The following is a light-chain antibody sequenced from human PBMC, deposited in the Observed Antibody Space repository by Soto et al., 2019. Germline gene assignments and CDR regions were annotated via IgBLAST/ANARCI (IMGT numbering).Light chain of an antibody. V-gene: IGKV3D-15*01. CDR2: GAS. CDR3: QQYNNWPLT. Sequence: EKVMTQSPATLSVSPGERATLSCTASQSVNSNLAWYQQNPGQAPRLLIYGASIRASGIPARFSGSGSGTEFTLTIGSLQSEDYAVYSCQQYNNWPLTFGGGTKVEIK. J-gene: IGKJ4*01. CDR1: QSVNSN.